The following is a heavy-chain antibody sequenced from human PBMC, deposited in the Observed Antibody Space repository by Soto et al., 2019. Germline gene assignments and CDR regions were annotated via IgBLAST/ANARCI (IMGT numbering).Heavy chain of an antibody. J-gene: IGHJ4*02. CDR1: GFTCISYA. CDR2: ISDSGATT. V-gene: IGHV3-23*01. D-gene: IGHD6-19*01. Sequence: GGSLRLSCAASGFTCISYAMRWVRQAPGKGLEWVSAISDSGATTYYADSVKGRFTISRDNSKNTLYVQMNSLRAEDTAQYFCARGGRAWYGFDYWGQGVPVNVS. CDR3: ARGGRAWYGFDY.